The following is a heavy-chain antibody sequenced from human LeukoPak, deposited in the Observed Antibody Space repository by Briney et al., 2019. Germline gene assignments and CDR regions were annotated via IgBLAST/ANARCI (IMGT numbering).Heavy chain of an antibody. CDR1: GYTFTSYG. J-gene: IGHJ4*02. CDR2: ISGYNGNT. D-gene: IGHD3-3*01. V-gene: IGHV1-18*01. CDR3: ARGRRITIFGVVISPGVFDY. Sequence: ASVKVSCKASGYTFTSYGISWVRQAPGQGLEWMGWISGYNGNTNYAQKLQGRITMTTDTSTSTAYMELRSLRFDDTAVYYCARGRRITIFGVVISPGVFDYWGQGTLVTVSS.